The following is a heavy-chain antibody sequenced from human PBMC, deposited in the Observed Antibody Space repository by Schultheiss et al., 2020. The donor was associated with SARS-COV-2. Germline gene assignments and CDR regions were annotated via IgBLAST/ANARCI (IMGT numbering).Heavy chain of an antibody. CDR2: INSDGSST. CDR1: GFTFSSYA. CDR3: ARDAYSSAFDF. Sequence: GGSLRLSCAASGFTFSSYAMSWVRQAPGKGLVWVSRINSDGSSTSYADSVKGRFTISRDNAKNTLYLQMNSLRAEDTAVYYCARDAYSSAFDFWGQGTLVTVSS. V-gene: IGHV3-74*01. D-gene: IGHD6-25*01. J-gene: IGHJ4*02.